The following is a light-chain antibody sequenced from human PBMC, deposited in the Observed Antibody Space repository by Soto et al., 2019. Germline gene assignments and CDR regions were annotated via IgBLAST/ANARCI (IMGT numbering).Light chain of an antibody. CDR1: SSNIGNNY. CDR2: DNN. V-gene: IGLV1-51*01. J-gene: IGLJ2*01. CDR3: GTWDSSLSAGVV. Sequence: QSVLTQPPSVSAAPGQKVTISCSGRSSNIGNNYVSWYQQLPGTAPKLLIYDNNKRPSGIPDRFSGSKSGTSATLGITGLQTRDEADYYCGTWDSSLSAGVVFGGGTKLTVL.